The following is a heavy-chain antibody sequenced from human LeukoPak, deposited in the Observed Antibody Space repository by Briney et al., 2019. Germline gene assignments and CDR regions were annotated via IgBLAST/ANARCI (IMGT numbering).Heavy chain of an antibody. V-gene: IGHV3-23*01. J-gene: IGHJ3*02. Sequence: RGGSLRLSCAASGFTFSTYALSGVRQAPGKGLEWGSAISGSGGITYYADSVKGRFTISRDNSRNTLYLQMNSLRAEDTAVYYCAKALLTGYCSSTSCYAPGAFDIWGEGTMVTVSS. D-gene: IGHD2-2*01. CDR1: GFTFSTYA. CDR3: AKALLTGYCSSTSCYAPGAFDI. CDR2: ISGSGGIT.